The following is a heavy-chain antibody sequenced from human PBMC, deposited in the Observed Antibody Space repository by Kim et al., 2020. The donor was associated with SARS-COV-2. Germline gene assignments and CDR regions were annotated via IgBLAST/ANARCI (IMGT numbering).Heavy chain of an antibody. Sequence: SETLSLTCTVSGGSISSYYWSWIRQPPGKGLEWIGYIYYSGSTNYNPSLKSRVTISVDTSKNQFSLKLSSVTAADTAVYYCARDQYDFWSGSPLGWFDPCGQGTLVTVSS. J-gene: IGHJ5*02. D-gene: IGHD3-3*01. CDR2: IYYSGST. CDR3: ARDQYDFWSGSPLGWFDP. V-gene: IGHV4-59*01. CDR1: GGSISSYY.